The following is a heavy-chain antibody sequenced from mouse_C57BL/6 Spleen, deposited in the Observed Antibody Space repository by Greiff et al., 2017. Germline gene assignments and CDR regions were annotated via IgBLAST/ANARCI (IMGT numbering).Heavy chain of an antibody. V-gene: IGHV2-2*01. Sequence: VQLQQSGPGLVQPSQSLSITCTVSGFSFTTYGVHWVRQSPGKGLEWLGVLWSGGSTDYNAASISRLSITNDNSKSLYFLKMNIPQADNTAMYYCTRKGSYYPFAYWGKGTLVTVSA. CDR3: TRKGSYYPFAY. CDR2: LWSGGST. CDR1: GFSFTTYG. D-gene: IGHD2-12*01. J-gene: IGHJ3*01.